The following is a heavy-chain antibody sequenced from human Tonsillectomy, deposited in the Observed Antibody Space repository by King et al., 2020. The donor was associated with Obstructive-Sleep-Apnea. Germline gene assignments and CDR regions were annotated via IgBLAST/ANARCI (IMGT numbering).Heavy chain of an antibody. CDR1: GFTFSDYY. CDR2: IITSSSHT. CDR3: TRGHYGMDV. Sequence: QLVQSGGGSVKPGGSLRLSCAASGFTFSDYYMTWIRQAPGKGLEWVSYIITSSSHTDYAESVKGRFTISRDNAKNTLYLQMNSLRTEDTALYYCTRGHYGMDVWGQGTTVTVSS. J-gene: IGHJ6*02. V-gene: IGHV3-11*06.